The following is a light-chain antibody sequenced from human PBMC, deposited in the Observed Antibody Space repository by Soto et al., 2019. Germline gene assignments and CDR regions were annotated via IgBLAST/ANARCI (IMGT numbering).Light chain of an antibody. CDR1: SSDVGGYNY. CDR3: SSYTSSSTLV. V-gene: IGLV2-14*01. CDR2: EVS. Sequence: QSVLTQPAYVSGSPGQSITISCTGTSSDVGGYNYVSWYQQHPGKAPKLMIYEVSNRPSGVSNRFSGSKSGNTASLTISGLQAEDEADYCSSYTSSSTLVFGTGTKLTVL. J-gene: IGLJ1*01.